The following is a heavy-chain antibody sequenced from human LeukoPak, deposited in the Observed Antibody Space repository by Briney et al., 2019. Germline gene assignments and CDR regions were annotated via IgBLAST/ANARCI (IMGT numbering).Heavy chain of an antibody. D-gene: IGHD2-2*01. CDR1: GFTFGDYA. J-gene: IGHJ4*02. V-gene: IGHV3-49*05. CDR2: IRSKAYGGTT. CDR3: TVPAAIIPGAFDY. Sequence: KSGGSLRLSCTASGFTFGDYAMSWFRQAPGKGLEWVGFIRSKAYGGTTEYAASVKGRFTISRDDSKSIAYLQMNSLKTEDTAVYYCTVPAAIIPGAFDYWGQGTLVTVSS.